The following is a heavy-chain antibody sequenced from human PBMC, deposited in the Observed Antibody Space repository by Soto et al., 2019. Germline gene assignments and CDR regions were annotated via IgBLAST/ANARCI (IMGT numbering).Heavy chain of an antibody. J-gene: IGHJ4*02. Sequence: GGSLRLSCAASGFTFSIYAMTWVRQAPGKGLEWVSAISGRGDFTFYADSVKGRFTISRDNSKNTLYLQVNSLRAEDTAIYYCAKAARAYFFDSWGQGTLVTVSS. V-gene: IGHV3-23*01. CDR2: ISGRGDFT. D-gene: IGHD6-6*01. CDR1: GFTFSIYA. CDR3: AKAARAYFFDS.